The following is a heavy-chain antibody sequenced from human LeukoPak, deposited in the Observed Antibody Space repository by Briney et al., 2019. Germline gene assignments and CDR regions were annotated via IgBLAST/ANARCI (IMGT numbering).Heavy chain of an antibody. J-gene: IGHJ4*02. CDR3: TRGGEILTHYKHIDY. Sequence: ASVKVSCKASGYSFTSHDINWVRQATGQGLEWMGYMNPNTGDTGVTQKFQGRVTMTRDPSINTAYMELTSLRSEDTAVYFCTRGGEILTHYKHIDYWGQGTLVTVSS. CDR2: MNPNTGDT. D-gene: IGHD3-9*01. V-gene: IGHV1-8*01. CDR1: GYSFTSHD.